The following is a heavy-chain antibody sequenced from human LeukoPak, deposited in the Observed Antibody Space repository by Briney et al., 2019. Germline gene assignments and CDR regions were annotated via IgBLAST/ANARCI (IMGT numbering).Heavy chain of an antibody. V-gene: IGHV3-11*05. CDR1: GFTFSDYY. CDR2: ISSSSSYT. J-gene: IGHJ6*02. Sequence: GGSLRLSCAASGFTFSDYYMSWIRQAPGKGLEWVSYISSSSSYTNYPDSVKGRLTISRDNAKSSLYLQMNSLRAEDTAVYYCARAVLTGVMDVWGQGTTVTVSS. D-gene: IGHD7-27*01. CDR3: ARAVLTGVMDV.